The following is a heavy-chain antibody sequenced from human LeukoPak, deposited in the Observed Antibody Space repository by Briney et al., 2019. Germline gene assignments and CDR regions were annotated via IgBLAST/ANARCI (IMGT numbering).Heavy chain of an antibody. J-gene: IGHJ5*02. V-gene: IGHV4-59*01. D-gene: IGHD3-16*02. CDR1: GGSISSYY. CDR2: IYCSGST. Sequence: PSETLSLTCTVSGGSISSYYWSWIRQPPGKGLEWIGYIYCSGSTNYNPSLKSRVTISVDTSKNQFSLKLSSVTAADTAVYYCARDLSRTNWFDPWGQGTLVTVSS. CDR3: ARDLSRTNWFDP.